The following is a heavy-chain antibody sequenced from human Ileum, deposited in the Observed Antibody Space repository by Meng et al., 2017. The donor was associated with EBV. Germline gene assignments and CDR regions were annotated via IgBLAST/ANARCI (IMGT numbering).Heavy chain of an antibody. CDR1: GYSVSSTNW. D-gene: IGHD2-15*01. V-gene: IGHV4-28*03. Sequence: QAPLQEPGPGLVKPSDPLSLTCASSGYSVSSTNWWGWIRQPPGKGLEWIGYIYYSGSTSYNPSLKSRVTMSVDTSKNQFYLRLSPVTAADTAMYYCARDPNPGYCSGGGCFDLGQGTLVTVSS. CDR3: ARDPNPGYCSGGGCFD. J-gene: IGHJ4*02. CDR2: IYYSGST.